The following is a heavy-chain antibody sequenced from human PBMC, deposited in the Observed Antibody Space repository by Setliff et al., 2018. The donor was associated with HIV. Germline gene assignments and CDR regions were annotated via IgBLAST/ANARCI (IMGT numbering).Heavy chain of an antibody. CDR1: GGSISSDY. V-gene: IGHV4-59*01. CDR2: IYYSGST. D-gene: IGHD3-22*01. J-gene: IGHJ4*02. CDR3: ARDHKYYYDSSGLDY. Sequence: ASETLSLTCTVSGGSISSDYWSWIRQPPGKGLEWIGYIYYSGSTNYNPSLKSRVTISVATSKNQFSLKLNSVTTADTAVYYCARDHKYYYDSSGLDYWGQGTLVTVSS.